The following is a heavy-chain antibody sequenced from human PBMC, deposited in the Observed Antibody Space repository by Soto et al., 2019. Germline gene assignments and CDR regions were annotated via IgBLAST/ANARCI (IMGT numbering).Heavy chain of an antibody. CDR1: GYSFTTYG. CDR3: VRDTYYDQSSGPAPFEY. V-gene: IGHV1-18*01. J-gene: IGHJ4*02. D-gene: IGHD3-22*01. Sequence: QIQLVQSGTEVKRSGASVKVSCKTSGYSFTTYGLSWVRQAPGRGLEWVGWISGYNGNTNYAQKFQGTVILTTDTPTTTGYMERKSLSSDDTAVYYCVRDTYYDQSSGPAPFEYWGQGTQVTVSS. CDR2: ISGYNGNT.